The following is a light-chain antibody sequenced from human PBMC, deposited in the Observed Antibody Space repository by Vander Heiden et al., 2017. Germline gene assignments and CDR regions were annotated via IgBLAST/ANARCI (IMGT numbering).Light chain of an antibody. CDR2: EVR. CDR3: SSYTSSSTLV. J-gene: IGLJ2*01. Sequence: QSALTQPAPVSGSPGQSITLSCTRTSSDVGGYNYVSCYHQHPGKAPKLMMYEVRSLPSGVSNRFSGSKSGNTASLTISGLQAEDEADYYCSSYTSSSTLVFGGGTKLTVL. CDR1: SSDVGGYNY. V-gene: IGLV2-14*01.